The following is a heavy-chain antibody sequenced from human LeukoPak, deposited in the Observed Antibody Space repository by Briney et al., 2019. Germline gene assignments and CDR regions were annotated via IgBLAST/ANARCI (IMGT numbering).Heavy chain of an antibody. CDR2: IYPGDSDT. V-gene: IGHV5-51*01. CDR3: ARWRSSWYFDL. Sequence: GESLKISCKGSGHTFTSYWIGWVRQMPGKGLEWMGIIYPGDSDTRYSPSFQGQVTLSADRSISTAYLQWSTLKASDTAIYYCARWRSSWYFDLWGRGTLVSVSS. CDR1: GHTFTSYW. D-gene: IGHD6-13*01. J-gene: IGHJ2*01.